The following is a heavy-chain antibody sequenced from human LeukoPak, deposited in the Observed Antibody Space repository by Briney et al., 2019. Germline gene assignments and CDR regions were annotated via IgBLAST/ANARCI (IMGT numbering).Heavy chain of an antibody. CDR3: ASLRYGSGSQGALDYGSDY. V-gene: IGHV4-59*01. CDR1: XXSXSGXX. CDR2: XXXXXST. Sequence: SETLSLTCTVSXXSXSGXXXXXXRXPXXXXXXXXXXXXXXXSTNYNPSLKSRVTISVDTSKDQFSLKLHSVTAADTAVYYCASLRYGSGSQGALDYGSDYWGQGTLVTVSS. J-gene: IGHJ4*02. D-gene: IGHD3-10*01.